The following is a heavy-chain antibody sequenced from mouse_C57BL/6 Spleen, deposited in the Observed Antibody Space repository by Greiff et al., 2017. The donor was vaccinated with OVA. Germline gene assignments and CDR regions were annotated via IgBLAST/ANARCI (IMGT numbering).Heavy chain of an antibody. D-gene: IGHD2-3*01. Sequence: QVQLQQPGAELVKPGASVKMSCKASGYTFTSYWITWVKQRPGQGLEWIGDIYPGSGSTNYNEKFKSKATLTVDTSSSTAYMQLSSLTSEDSAVYYCARGDGYYGGWFAYWGQGTLVTVAA. V-gene: IGHV1-55*01. CDR3: ARGDGYYGGWFAY. CDR1: GYTFTSYW. J-gene: IGHJ3*01. CDR2: IYPGSGST.